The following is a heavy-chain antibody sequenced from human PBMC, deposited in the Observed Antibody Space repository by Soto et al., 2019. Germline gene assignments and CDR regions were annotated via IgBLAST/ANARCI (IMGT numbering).Heavy chain of an antibody. J-gene: IGHJ6*02. Sequence: QVQLQESGPGLVKPSGTLSLTCAVSGASISSDNRWTWVRQPPGEGLEWIGEISQSGTTKYNPSLASRVTISVDKSQNQFFLRLTSMTAADTAVYYCAKKVPAALRLYYFFGLDVWGQGTTVTVSS. D-gene: IGHD2-15*01. V-gene: IGHV4-4*02. CDR2: ISQSGTT. CDR1: GASISSDNR. CDR3: AKKVPAALRLYYFFGLDV.